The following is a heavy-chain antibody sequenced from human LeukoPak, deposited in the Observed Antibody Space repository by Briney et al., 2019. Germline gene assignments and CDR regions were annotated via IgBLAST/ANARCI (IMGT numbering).Heavy chain of an antibody. J-gene: IGHJ4*02. D-gene: IGHD1-26*01. CDR2: INPNSGGI. V-gene: IGHV1-2*02. Sequence: ASVKVSCKASGYTFTGYYMHWVRQAPGQGLEWMGWINPNSGGINYAQKFQGRVTMTRDTSISTAYMELSRLRSDDTAVYYCAREDSGSSDFDYWGQGTLVTVSS. CDR3: AREDSGSSDFDY. CDR1: GYTFTGYY.